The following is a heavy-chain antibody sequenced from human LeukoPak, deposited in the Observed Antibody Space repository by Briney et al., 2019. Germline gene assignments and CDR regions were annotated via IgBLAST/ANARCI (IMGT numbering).Heavy chain of an antibody. CDR2: ISSSGSTI. D-gene: IGHD2-2*01. CDR1: GFTFSDYY. Sequence: GGSLRLSCAASGFTFSDYYMSWIRQPPGKGLEWVSYISSSGSTIYYADSVKGRFTISRDNAKNSLYLQMNSLRAQDTAVYYCAGIALYCSSTSCHRDYWGQGTLVTVSS. V-gene: IGHV3-11*01. J-gene: IGHJ4*02. CDR3: AGIALYCSSTSCHRDY.